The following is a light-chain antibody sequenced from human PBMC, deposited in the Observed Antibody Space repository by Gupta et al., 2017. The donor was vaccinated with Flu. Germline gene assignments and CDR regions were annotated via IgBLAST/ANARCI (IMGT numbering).Light chain of an antibody. V-gene: IGKV3-15*01. Sequence: ATLSVSPGERATRSCRASQNVNNNLAWYQQKPGQAPRLLIHDASTRATDIPARFSGSGSGTEFTLTISSLQSEDFALYCCQQYDDWPSFGGGTTVGIK. J-gene: IGKJ4*01. CDR2: DAS. CDR3: QQYDDWPS. CDR1: QNVNNN.